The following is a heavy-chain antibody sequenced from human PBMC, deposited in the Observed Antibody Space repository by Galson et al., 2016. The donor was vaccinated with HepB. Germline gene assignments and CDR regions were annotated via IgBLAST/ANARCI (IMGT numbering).Heavy chain of an antibody. J-gene: IGHJ3*01. CDR3: ARVRPVYCTSSSCYGKDVFDV. CDR2: ITSSSSYI. Sequence: SLRLSCAASGFTFSSYDMHWVRQAPGKGLEWVSSITSSSSYIYYADSLKGRFSISRDNAKSSLYLQMNSLRVEDTAVYYCARVRPVYCTSSSCYGKDVFDVWGQGTTVTVSS. V-gene: IGHV3-21*06. CDR1: GFTFSSYD. D-gene: IGHD2-2*01.